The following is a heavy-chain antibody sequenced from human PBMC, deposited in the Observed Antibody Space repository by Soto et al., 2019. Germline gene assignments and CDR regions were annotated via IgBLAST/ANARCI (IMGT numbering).Heavy chain of an antibody. Sequence: QVQLQESGPGLVKPSETLSLTCTVSGGSVSSGSYYWSWIRQPPGKGLEWIGYIYYSGSTNYNPSLKSRVTISVDTSKNQFSLKLSSVTAAATAVYYCARVTYSSGWLSFDYWGQGTLVTVSS. CDR1: GGSVSSGSYY. CDR2: IYYSGST. V-gene: IGHV4-61*01. CDR3: ARVTYSSGWLSFDY. D-gene: IGHD6-19*01. J-gene: IGHJ4*02.